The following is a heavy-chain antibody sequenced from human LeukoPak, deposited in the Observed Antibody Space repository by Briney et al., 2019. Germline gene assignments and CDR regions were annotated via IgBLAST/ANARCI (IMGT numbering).Heavy chain of an antibody. J-gene: IGHJ3*02. D-gene: IGHD2-2*01. CDR3: ARLGNSWCSSIPCAHAFDI. Sequence: SETLSLTCTVSGGSISSYYWSWIRQPPGKGLEWIGYIYYSGSTNYNPSLKSRVTISVDTSKNQFSLKLSSVTAADTAVYYCARLGNSWCSSIPCAHAFDIWGQGTMVTVSS. V-gene: IGHV4-59*01. CDR1: GGSISSYY. CDR2: IYYSGST.